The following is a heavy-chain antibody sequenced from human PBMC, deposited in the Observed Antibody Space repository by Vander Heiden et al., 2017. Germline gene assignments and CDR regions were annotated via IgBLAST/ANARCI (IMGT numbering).Heavy chain of an antibody. D-gene: IGHD3-22*01. CDR2: IKSKTDGGTT. J-gene: IGHJ4*02. Sequence: EVQLVESGGGLVQPGGSLRPSCAASRFTFSSAWMSWVRQAPGKGLEWVGRIKSKTDGGTTDYAAHVKGRFTISRDDSKNTLYLQMNSLKTEDTAVYYCTTEFDYYDSSGRDYLGQGTLVTVSS. V-gene: IGHV3-15*01. CDR3: TTEFDYYDSSGRDY. CDR1: RFTFSSAW.